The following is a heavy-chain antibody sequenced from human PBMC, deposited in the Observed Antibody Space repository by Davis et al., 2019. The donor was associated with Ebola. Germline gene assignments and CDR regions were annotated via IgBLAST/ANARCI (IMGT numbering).Heavy chain of an antibody. Sequence: AASVKVSCKTSGYTFTNYAIHWVRQAPGQRLEWMGWINAGNGDTKYSQKFQGRVTITRDTPASTAYMELSSLRSDDTAVYYCAGGPKRWLQLGYWGQGTLVTVSS. CDR2: INAGNGDT. D-gene: IGHD5-24*01. CDR1: GYTFTNYA. CDR3: AGGPKRWLQLGY. J-gene: IGHJ4*02. V-gene: IGHV1-3*01.